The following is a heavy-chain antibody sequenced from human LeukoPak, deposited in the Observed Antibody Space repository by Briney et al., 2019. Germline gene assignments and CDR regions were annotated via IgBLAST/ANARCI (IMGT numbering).Heavy chain of an antibody. CDR3: ARHIYYGSGIPSPFFDY. D-gene: IGHD3-10*01. Sequence: GESLKISCKGSGYSFTSYWIGWVRQMPGKGLEWMGIIYPGVSDTRYSPSFQGQVTISADKSISTAYLQWSSLKASDTAMYYCARHIYYGSGIPSPFFDYWGQGTLVTVSS. CDR1: GYSFTSYW. V-gene: IGHV5-51*01. CDR2: IYPGVSDT. J-gene: IGHJ4*02.